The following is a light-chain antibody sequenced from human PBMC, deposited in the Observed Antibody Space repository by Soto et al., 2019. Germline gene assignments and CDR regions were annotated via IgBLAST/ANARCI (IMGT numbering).Light chain of an antibody. CDR1: QRVSGN. Sequence: EMVMTQSPATLSGSPGERATLSCRASQRVSGNLAWYQAKPGQAPRLLVYGASARATGIPARFSGSGSGTDFTLTITRLEPEDSAVYFCQQYTGPPTTFGQGTRLEIK. J-gene: IGKJ5*01. CDR2: GAS. V-gene: IGKV3-15*01. CDR3: QQYTGPPTT.